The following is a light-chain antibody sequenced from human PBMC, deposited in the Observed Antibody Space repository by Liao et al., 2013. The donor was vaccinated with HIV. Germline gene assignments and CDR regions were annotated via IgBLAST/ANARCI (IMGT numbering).Light chain of an antibody. CDR3: QVWDSSSDHRVV. V-gene: IGLV3-21*04. CDR1: NIGSKS. Sequence: SYELTQPPSVSVAPGETATITCGGDNIGSKSVHWFQQRPGQAPVLVIYYDTDRPSGIPERLSGSNSGNTATLTVSRVEAGDEADYYCQVWDSSSDHRVVFGGGTKLTVL. CDR2: YDT. J-gene: IGLJ2*01.